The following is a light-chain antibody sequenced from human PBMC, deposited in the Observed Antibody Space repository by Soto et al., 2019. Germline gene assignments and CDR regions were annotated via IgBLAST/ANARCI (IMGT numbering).Light chain of an antibody. J-gene: IGLJ2*01. V-gene: IGLV2-8*01. CDR1: SSDVGGYNY. CDR2: EVT. CDR3: SSFAGGGNPVL. Sequence: QSALTQPPSASGSLGQSVTISCTGTSSDVGGYNYVSWHQQHPGKAPKVMIYEVTKRPPGVPDRFSGSKSGNTASLTVSGLQAEDEADYCCSSFAGGGNPVLLGGGTKVTVL.